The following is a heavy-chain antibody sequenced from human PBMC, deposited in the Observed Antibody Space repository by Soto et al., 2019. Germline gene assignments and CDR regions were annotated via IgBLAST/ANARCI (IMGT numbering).Heavy chain of an antibody. CDR2: ISSSSSTI. V-gene: IGHV3-48*01. Sequence: EVQLVESGGGLVQPGGSLRLSCAASGFTFSSYSMNWVRQAPGKGLEWVSYISSSSSTIYYADSVKGRFTISRDNATNSLYLQMNRLRAEHTAVYYCARDSPPSDYWGQGTLVTVSS. J-gene: IGHJ4*02. CDR3: ARDSPPSDY. CDR1: GFTFSSYS.